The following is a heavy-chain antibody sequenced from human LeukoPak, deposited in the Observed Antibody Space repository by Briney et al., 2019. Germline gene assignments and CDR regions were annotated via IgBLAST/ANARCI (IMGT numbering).Heavy chain of an antibody. CDR3: AIVLPYFGY. V-gene: IGHV1-18*01. CDR2: ITTYNGDT. CDR1: GYTFATYG. Sequence: ASVKVSCKASGYTFATYGLSWVRQAPGQGLEWMGWITTYNGDTDYAQKLQGRVTMTADTSTSTAYMELRSLRSDDTAVYYCAIVLPYFGYWGQGTLLTVSS. D-gene: IGHD3-10*01. J-gene: IGHJ4*02.